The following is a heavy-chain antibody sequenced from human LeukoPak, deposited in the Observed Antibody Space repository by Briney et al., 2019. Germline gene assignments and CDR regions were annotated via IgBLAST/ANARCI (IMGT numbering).Heavy chain of an antibody. J-gene: IGHJ6*03. CDR1: GFTFSSYA. V-gene: IGHV3-11*04. CDR3: ARLAEAHYYYYMDV. Sequence: GGSLRLSCAASGFTFSSYAMSWIRQAPGKGLEWVSYISSSGSTIYYADSVKGRFTISRDNAKNSLYLQMNSLRAEDTAVYYCARLAEAHYYYYMDVWGKGTTVTVSS. D-gene: IGHD6-19*01. CDR2: ISSSGSTI.